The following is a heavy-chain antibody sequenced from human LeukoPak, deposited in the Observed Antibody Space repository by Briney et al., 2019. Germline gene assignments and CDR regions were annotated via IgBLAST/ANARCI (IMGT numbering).Heavy chain of an antibody. CDR2: VYYTGST. V-gene: IGHV4-59*01. CDR1: GCSISNYY. D-gene: IGHD6-19*01. J-gene: IGHJ4*02. CDR3: ARGVVTGTNYINY. Sequence: SETLSLTCTVSGCSISNYYWSWIRQSPGKGLEWIGYVYYTGSTNYIPSLKSRVTISVDTSKNQFSLKLSSVTAADTAVCYCARGVVTGTNYINYWGQGTLVTVSS.